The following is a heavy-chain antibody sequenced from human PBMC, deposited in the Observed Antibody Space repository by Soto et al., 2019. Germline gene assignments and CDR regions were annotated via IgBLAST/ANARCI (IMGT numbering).Heavy chain of an antibody. CDR2: INPNSGGT. J-gene: IGHJ4*02. V-gene: IGHV1-2*04. CDR3: AITSKRYCSSTSCYPPVAFDY. D-gene: IGHD2-2*01. Sequence: ASVKVSCKASGYTFTSYYMHWVRQAPGQGLEWMGWINPNSGGTNYAQKFQGWVTMTRDTSISTAYMELSRLRSDDTAVYYCAITSKRYCSSTSCYPPVAFDYWGQGTLVTVSS. CDR1: GYTFTSYY.